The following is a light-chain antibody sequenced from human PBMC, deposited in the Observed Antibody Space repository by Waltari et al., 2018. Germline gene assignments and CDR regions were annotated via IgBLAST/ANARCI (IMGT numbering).Light chain of an antibody. CDR2: KTS. CDR1: QSIDRW. V-gene: IGKV1-5*03. Sequence: DIQMTQSPSTLSASVGDRVTTTGRASQSIDRWLAWHQQKPGKAPKALIYKTSSLESGVPSRFSGSGSGTEFTLTISSLQPDDFATYYCQQYYSDSITFGQGTRLEIK. J-gene: IGKJ5*01. CDR3: QQYYSDSIT.